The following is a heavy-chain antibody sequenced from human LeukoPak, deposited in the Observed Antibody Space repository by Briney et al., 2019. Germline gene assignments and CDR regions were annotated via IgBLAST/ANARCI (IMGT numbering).Heavy chain of an antibody. J-gene: IGHJ3*02. D-gene: IGHD3-22*01. Sequence: GASVKVSCKASGYTFTSYYMHWVRQAPGQGLEWMGIINPSGGSTSYAQKFQGRVTITRNTSISTAYMELSSLRSEDTAVYYCARVYDGSGYFPSWAFDIWGQGTMVTVSS. CDR3: ARVYDGSGYFPSWAFDI. CDR2: INPSGGST. CDR1: GYTFTSYY. V-gene: IGHV1-46*01.